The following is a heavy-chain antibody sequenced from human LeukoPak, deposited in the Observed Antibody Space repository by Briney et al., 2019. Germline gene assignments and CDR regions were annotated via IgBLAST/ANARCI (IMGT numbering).Heavy chain of an antibody. CDR1: GGSISSYY. CDR3: ARETSLAGFASGLGFNY. CDR2: IYTSGST. V-gene: IGHV4-4*07. Sequence: PSETLSLTCTVSGGSISSYYWSWNRQPAGKGLEWIGRIYTSGSTNYNPSLKSRVTMSIDTSKNQFSLMLTSVTAADTATYYCARETSLAGFASGLGFNYWGQGILVTVSS. J-gene: IGHJ4*02. D-gene: IGHD6-19*01.